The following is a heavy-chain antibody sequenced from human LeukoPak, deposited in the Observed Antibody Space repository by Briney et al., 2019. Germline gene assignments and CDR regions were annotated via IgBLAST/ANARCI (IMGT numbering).Heavy chain of an antibody. V-gene: IGHV3-30*03. CDR1: GFTFSSYG. J-gene: IGHJ4*02. Sequence: PGGSLRLSCAASGFTFSSYGMHWVRQAPGKGLEWVAVISYDGSNKYYADSVKGRFTISRDNSKNTLYLQMNSLRAEDTAVYYCLRGSGSYYSTFDYWGQGTLVTVSS. CDR2: ISYDGSNK. CDR3: LRGSGSYYSTFDY. D-gene: IGHD3-10*01.